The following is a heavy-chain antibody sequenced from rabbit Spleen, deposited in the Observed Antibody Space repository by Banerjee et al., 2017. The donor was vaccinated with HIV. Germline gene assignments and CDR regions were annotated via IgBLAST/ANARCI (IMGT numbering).Heavy chain of an antibody. J-gene: IGHJ4*01. Sequence: QEQLVESGGGLVKPEGSLKLSCKASGFSFSNKAVMCWVRQAPGKGLEWIACINAVTGKAVHASWAKSRFPLPKTPSTPVALEMNSLTDPDTATFFLSEDFDCVIGRDFGLWGPGPPVTVS. CDR1: GFSFSNKAV. CDR2: INAVTGKA. D-gene: IGHD1-1*01. V-gene: IGHV1S45*01. CDR3: SEDFDCVIGRDFGL.